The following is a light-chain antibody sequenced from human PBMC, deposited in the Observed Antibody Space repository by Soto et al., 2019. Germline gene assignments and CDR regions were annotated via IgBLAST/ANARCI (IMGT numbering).Light chain of an antibody. Sequence: EIVLTQSPATLSLSPGERATLSCRASQSIASYLAWYQQKPGQAPRLLIYDASNRATGIPARFSGSGSGTDFTLTISSLEPEDFAVYYCQQRSKWLTFGGGIKVEIK. CDR3: QQRSKWLT. CDR1: QSIASY. CDR2: DAS. V-gene: IGKV3-11*01. J-gene: IGKJ4*01.